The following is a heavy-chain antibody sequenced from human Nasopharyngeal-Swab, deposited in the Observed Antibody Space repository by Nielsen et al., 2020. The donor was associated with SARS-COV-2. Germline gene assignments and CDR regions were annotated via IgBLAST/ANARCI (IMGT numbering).Heavy chain of an antibody. CDR2: IVVGSGNT. Sequence: SVKVSCKASGFTFTTSAVQWVRQARGQRLEWIGWIVVGSGNTNYAQKFQERVTITRDMSTSTAYMELSSLRSEDTAVYYCAAGSAYYDSSDNTFDYWGQGTLVPSPQ. CDR1: GFTFTTSA. CDR3: AAGSAYYDSSDNTFDY. V-gene: IGHV1-58*01. D-gene: IGHD3-22*01. J-gene: IGHJ4*02.